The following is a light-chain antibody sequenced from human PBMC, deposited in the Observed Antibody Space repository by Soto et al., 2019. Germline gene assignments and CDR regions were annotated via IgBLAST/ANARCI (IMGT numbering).Light chain of an antibody. Sequence: EIVMTQSPATLSASPGERATLSCRASQSVSSDLAWYQQKPGQAPRLLIDYASTRVTGIPARFSGSGSGTEFTLTISSLQSEDFAVYYCQQYNNWPPSWTFGQGTKVDIK. CDR1: QSVSSD. V-gene: IGKV3-15*01. CDR3: QQYNNWPPSWT. J-gene: IGKJ1*01. CDR2: YAS.